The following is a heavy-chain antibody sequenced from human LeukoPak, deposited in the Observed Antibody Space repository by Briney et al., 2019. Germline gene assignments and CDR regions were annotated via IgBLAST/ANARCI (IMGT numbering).Heavy chain of an antibody. D-gene: IGHD5-18*01. CDR3: ARGFRHTAMFLDS. Sequence: SGGSLRLSCAASGFTFSSYEMNWVRQAPGEGLEWISCISSSGSPIYYADSAKGRFTISRDNAKNSLYLQMNSLRAEDTAVYYCARGFRHTAMFLDSWGQGTLVTVSS. J-gene: IGHJ4*02. V-gene: IGHV3-48*03. CDR2: ISSSGSPI. CDR1: GFTFSSYE.